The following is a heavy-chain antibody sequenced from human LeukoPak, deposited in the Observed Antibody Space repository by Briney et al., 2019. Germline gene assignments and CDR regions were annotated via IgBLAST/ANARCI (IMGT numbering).Heavy chain of an antibody. CDR1: GGSISSYY. D-gene: IGHD1-26*01. CDR3: ARRRELLRPFVY. V-gene: IGHV4-59*01. J-gene: IGHJ4*02. Sequence: ETLSLTCTVSGGSISSYYWSWIRQPPGKGLEWIGYIYYSGSTNYNPSLKSRVTISVDTSKNQFSLKLSSVTAADTAVYYCARRRELLRPFVYWGQGTLVTVSS. CDR2: IYYSGST.